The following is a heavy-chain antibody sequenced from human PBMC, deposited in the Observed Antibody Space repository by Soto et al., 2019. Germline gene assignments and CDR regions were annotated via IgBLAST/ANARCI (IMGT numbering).Heavy chain of an antibody. CDR3: ARGPKKLIY. D-gene: IGHD2-8*01. CDR2: INDNGST. CDR1: GGSFSCYF. V-gene: IGHV4-34*01. Sequence: SETLSRTCVVSGGSFSCYFWTWIRQPPGKGLEWIGAINDNGSTNFNPSLKSRVTMSVDASKNQFSLKLDSVTAADTAVYYCARGPKKLIYWSQGNLVTVSS. J-gene: IGHJ4*02.